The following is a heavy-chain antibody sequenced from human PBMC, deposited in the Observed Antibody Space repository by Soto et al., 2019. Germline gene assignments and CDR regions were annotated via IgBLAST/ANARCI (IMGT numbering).Heavy chain of an antibody. J-gene: IGHJ6*02. CDR1: GFTFSSYA. CDR2: ISSNGGST. Sequence: GGSLRLSCSASGFTFSSYAIHWVRQAPGKGLEYVSAISSNGGSTYYADSVKGRFTISRDNSKNTLYLQMSSLRAEDTAVYYCVKEESLHYGMDVWGQGTTVPVSS. V-gene: IGHV3-64D*08. CDR3: VKEESLHYGMDV.